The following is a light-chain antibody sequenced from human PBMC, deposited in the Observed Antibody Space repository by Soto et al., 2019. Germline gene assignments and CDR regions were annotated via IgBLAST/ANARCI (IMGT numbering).Light chain of an antibody. CDR2: DVS. Sequence: QSVLTQPASLSGSPGQSLTISCTGTSSDIGGYNYVSWYQHHPGKAPKLLIYDVSDRPSGVSDRFSGSKSGNTASLTISGLQTEDEAVYYCSSFTSSASLDLFGAGTKLTVL. V-gene: IGLV2-14*03. CDR3: SSFTSSASLDL. J-gene: IGLJ1*01. CDR1: SSDIGGYNY.